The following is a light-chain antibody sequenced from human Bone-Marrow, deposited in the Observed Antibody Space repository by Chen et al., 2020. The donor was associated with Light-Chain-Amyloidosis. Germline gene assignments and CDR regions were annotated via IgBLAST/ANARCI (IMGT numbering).Light chain of an antibody. J-gene: IGKJ1*01. V-gene: IGKV3-15*01. CDR2: SAS. CDR1: QSVSGN. CDR3: QQYENWPRT. Sequence: DIVMTQSPATLSVSPGERSTRFCRTSQSVSGNLAWYQTRPGQAPRLLIHSASTRATGVPARFSGSGFGTDFTLIISSLQSDDFAIDYCQQYENWPRTLGQGTKV.